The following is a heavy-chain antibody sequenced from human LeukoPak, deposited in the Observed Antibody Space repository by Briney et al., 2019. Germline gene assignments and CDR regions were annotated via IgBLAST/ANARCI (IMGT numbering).Heavy chain of an antibody. CDR2: MSSSSSSYT. D-gene: IGHD6-13*01. Sequence: NPGESLRLSCAPSGFTFSVYYMSWIPPAPGKGREGVSYMSSSSSSYTNYADSVKGQFTISRDNAKNSAYLQMNSLRAEDTAVYYCASGSSSWYSVGDWGQGTLVTVSP. CDR3: ASGSSSWYSVGD. V-gene: IGHV3-11*03. CDR1: GFTFSVYY. J-gene: IGHJ4*02.